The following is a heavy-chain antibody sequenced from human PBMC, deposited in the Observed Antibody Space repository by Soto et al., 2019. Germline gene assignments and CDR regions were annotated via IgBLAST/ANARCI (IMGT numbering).Heavy chain of an antibody. CDR2: IIPILGIA. CDR3: ARGAGGGGGMDV. J-gene: IGHJ6*02. CDR1: GGTFSSYT. Sequence: QVQLVQSVAEVKKPGSSVKVSCKASGGTFSSYTISWVRQAPGQGLEWMGRIIPILGIANYAQKFQGRVTLPANKSTSTADRELSSLSSENTSVYYCARGAGGGGGMDVWGQGTTVTVSS. D-gene: IGHD3-10*01. V-gene: IGHV1-69*02.